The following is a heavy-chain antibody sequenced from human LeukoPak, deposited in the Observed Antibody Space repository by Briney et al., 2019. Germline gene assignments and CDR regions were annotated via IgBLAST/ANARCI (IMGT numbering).Heavy chain of an antibody. CDR2: INPNSGGT. V-gene: IGHV1-2*02. CDR1: GYTFTGYY. Sequence: ASVKVSCKASGYTFTGYYMHWVRQAPGQGLEWMGWINPNSGGTNYAQKFQGRVTMTRDTSISTAYMELSRLRSDDTAVYYCAKRQVVRGVIITYPFDYWGQGTLVTVSS. CDR3: AKRQVVRGVIITYPFDY. D-gene: IGHD3-10*01. J-gene: IGHJ4*02.